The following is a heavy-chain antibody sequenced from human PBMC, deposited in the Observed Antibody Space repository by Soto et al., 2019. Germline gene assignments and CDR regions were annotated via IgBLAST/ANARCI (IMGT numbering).Heavy chain of an antibody. CDR1: GVTLSDNY. D-gene: IGHD2-8*01. Sequence: QVHLVASGGGLVKPGGSLRLSCIASGVTLSDNYMTWIRQAPGKGLEWLSYISNSDYTTYYADSVKGRFTISRDNAKDSLYLQLNGLSVEDTFVYYCASGKWSLDYWGQGILVTVSS. CDR3: ASGKWSLDY. J-gene: IGHJ4*02. V-gene: IGHV3-11*01. CDR2: ISNSDYTT.